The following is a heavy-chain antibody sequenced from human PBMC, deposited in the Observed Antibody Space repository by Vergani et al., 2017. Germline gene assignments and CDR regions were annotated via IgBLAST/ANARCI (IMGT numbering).Heavy chain of an antibody. J-gene: IGHJ6*03. CDR1: GGTFTSYA. V-gene: IGHV1-69*06. CDR2: IIPIFGTA. CDR3: AGDARTSSRDCSSTSCYHYYYYYMDV. D-gene: IGHD2-2*01. Sequence: QVQLVQSGAEVKKPGSSVKVSCKASGGTFTSYAISWVRQAPGQGLEWMGGIIPIFGTANYARKFQGRVTITADKSTSTADMELSSLRSEDPAVYYCAGDARTSSRDCSSTSCYHYYYYYMDVWGKGTTVTVSS.